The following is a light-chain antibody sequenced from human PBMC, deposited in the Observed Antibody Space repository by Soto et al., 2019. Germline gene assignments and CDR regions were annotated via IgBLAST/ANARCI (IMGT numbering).Light chain of an antibody. V-gene: IGKV2-30*01. J-gene: IGKJ5*01. CDR2: KVS. CDR1: QSLVYSDGNTY. CDR3: MQTLQGVT. Sequence: VLTQSPLPLSVTLGQPASISCRSSQSLVYSDGNTYLNWFQQRPGQSPRRLIYKVSNRASGVPDRFSGSGSGTDFTLKISRVEAGDVGTYYCMQTLQGVTFGQGTRLEIK.